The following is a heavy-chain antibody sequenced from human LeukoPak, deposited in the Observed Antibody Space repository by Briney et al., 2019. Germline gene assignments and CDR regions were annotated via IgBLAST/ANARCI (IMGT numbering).Heavy chain of an antibody. V-gene: IGHV3-48*04. CDR2: ISSSSSTI. Sequence: GGSLRLSCAASGFTFSSYSMNWVRQAPGKGLEWDSYISSSSSTIYYADSVKGRFTISRDNAKNSLYLQMNSLRAEDTAVYYCARVVPPYYYYDMDVWGKGTTVTVSS. J-gene: IGHJ6*03. CDR3: ARVVPPYYYYDMDV. CDR1: GFTFSSYS.